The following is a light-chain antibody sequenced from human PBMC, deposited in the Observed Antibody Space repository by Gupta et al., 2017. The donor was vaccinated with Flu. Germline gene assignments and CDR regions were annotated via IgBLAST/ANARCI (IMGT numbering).Light chain of an antibody. Sequence: QSALTQPASVSGSPGQSITISCTGTSSDVGGYNFVSWYQQYPGKAPKVMIYEVSNRPSGVSNRFSGSKSGNTASLTISGLQAEDEADYYCSSYSSSTTPGVFGGGTKLTVL. CDR3: SSYSSSTTPGV. CDR1: SSDVGGYNF. J-gene: IGLJ3*02. CDR2: EVS. V-gene: IGLV2-14*01.